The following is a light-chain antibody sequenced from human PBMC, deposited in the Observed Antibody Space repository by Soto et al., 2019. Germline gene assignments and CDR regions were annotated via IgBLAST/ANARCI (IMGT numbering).Light chain of an antibody. CDR3: QQYYAWPRT. V-gene: IGKV3-15*01. CDR1: QSVGGD. CDR2: GAV. J-gene: IGKJ2*01. Sequence: EIVMTQSPVTLSVSPGERATLSCRASQSVGGDLAWYQQIPGQAPRLLIYGAVTRATGVAARFSGGGSGTEFTLTVDSLQSEDLAIYYCQQYYAWPRTFRQGTKLEI.